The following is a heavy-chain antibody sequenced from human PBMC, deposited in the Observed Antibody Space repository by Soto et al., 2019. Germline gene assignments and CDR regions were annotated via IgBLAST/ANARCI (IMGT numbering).Heavy chain of an antibody. J-gene: IGHJ5*02. CDR3: AREAQWLVLNWFDP. D-gene: IGHD6-19*01. CDR2: IYYSGST. V-gene: IGHV4-61*01. Sequence: QVQLQESGPGLVKPSETLSLTCTVSGGSVSSGSYYWSWIRQPPGKGLEWIGYIYYSGSTNYNPSLKSRGTISVDTSKNQFSLKLSSVTAADTAVYYCAREAQWLVLNWFDPWGQGTLVTVSS. CDR1: GGSVSSGSYY.